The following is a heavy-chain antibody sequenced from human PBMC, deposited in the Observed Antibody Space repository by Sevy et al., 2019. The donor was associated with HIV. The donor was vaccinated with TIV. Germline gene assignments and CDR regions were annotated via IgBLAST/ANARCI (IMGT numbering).Heavy chain of an antibody. CDR3: AKDLAPYRKYGMDV. V-gene: IGHV3-23*01. CDR1: GFTFSSYA. CDR2: ISGSGGST. D-gene: IGHD2-15*01. Sequence: GGSLRLSCAASGFTFSSYAMSWVRQAPGKGLEWVSAISGSGGSTYYADSVKGRFTISRDNSKNTLDLQMNSLRAEDTAVYYCAKDLAPYRKYGMDVWGQGTTVTVSS. J-gene: IGHJ6*02.